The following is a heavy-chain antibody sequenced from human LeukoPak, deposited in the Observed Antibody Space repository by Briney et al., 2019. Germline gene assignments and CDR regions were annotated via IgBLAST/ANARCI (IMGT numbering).Heavy chain of an antibody. V-gene: IGHV1-8*03. CDR3: ARWGTYYYDSSGYDFDI. CDR1: GYTFTSYD. J-gene: IGHJ3*02. Sequence: ASVKVSCKASGYTFTSYDINWVRQATGQGLEWMGWMNPNSGNTGYAQKFQGRVTITRNTSISTAYMELSSLRSEDTAVYYCARWGTYYYDSSGYDFDIWGQGTMVTVSS. D-gene: IGHD3-22*01. CDR2: MNPNSGNT.